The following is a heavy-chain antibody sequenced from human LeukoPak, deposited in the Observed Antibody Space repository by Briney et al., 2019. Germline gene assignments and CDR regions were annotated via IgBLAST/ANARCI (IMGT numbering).Heavy chain of an antibody. Sequence: SETLSLTCTVSGGSISSYYWSWIRQPPGKGLEWIGYIYYSGSTNYNPSLKSRVTISVDTSKNQFSLKLSSVTAADTAVYYCARAEVVPAAGQLFDYWGQGTLVTVSS. D-gene: IGHD2-2*01. J-gene: IGHJ4*02. CDR3: ARAEVVPAAGQLFDY. CDR2: IYYSGST. V-gene: IGHV4-59*01. CDR1: GGSISSYY.